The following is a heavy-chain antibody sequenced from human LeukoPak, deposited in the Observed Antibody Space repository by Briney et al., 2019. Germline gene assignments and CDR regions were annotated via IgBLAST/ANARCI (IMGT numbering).Heavy chain of an antibody. CDR1: GYTFTSYG. Sequence: GASVKVSCKASGYTFTSYGIGWVRQAPGQGLEWMGWISAYNGNTNYAQKLQGRVTMTTDTSTSTAYMELRSLRSDDTAVYYCARVDYYGSGGSGDAFDIWGQGTMVTVSS. D-gene: IGHD3-10*01. CDR3: ARVDYYGSGGSGDAFDI. CDR2: ISAYNGNT. J-gene: IGHJ3*02. V-gene: IGHV1-18*01.